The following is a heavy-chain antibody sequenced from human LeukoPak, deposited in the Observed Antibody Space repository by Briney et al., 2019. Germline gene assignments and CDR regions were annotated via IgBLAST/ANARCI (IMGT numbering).Heavy chain of an antibody. V-gene: IGHV3-23*01. CDR3: AKGDFYDSSGYTYFDY. J-gene: IGHJ4*02. CDR2: ISGSGGST. CDR1: GFTFSSYA. Sequence: GGSLRLSCAASGFTFSSYAMSWVRQAPGKWLEWVSAISGSGGSTYYADSVKGRFTISRDNSKNTLYLQMNSLRAEDTAVYYCAKGDFYDSSGYTYFDYWGQGTLVTVSS. D-gene: IGHD3-22*01.